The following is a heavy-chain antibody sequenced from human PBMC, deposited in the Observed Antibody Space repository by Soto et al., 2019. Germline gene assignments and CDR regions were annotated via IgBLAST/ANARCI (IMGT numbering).Heavy chain of an antibody. Sequence: ASVKVSCKASGYTFTSYGISWVRQAPGQGLEWMGWISAYNGNTNYAQKLQGRVTMTTDTSTSTAYMELRSLRSDDTAMYYCARVTRIAVAGADAFDIWGQGTMVTVSS. CDR1: GYTFTSYG. V-gene: IGHV1-18*01. CDR3: ARVTRIAVAGADAFDI. J-gene: IGHJ3*02. D-gene: IGHD6-19*01. CDR2: ISAYNGNT.